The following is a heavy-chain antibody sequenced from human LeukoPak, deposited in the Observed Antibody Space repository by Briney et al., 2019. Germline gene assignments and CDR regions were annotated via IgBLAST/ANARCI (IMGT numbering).Heavy chain of an antibody. CDR2: IKSKTDGGTT. CDR1: GFTFSSYA. V-gene: IGHV3-15*01. Sequence: GGSLRLSCAASGFTFSSYAMHWVRQAPGKGLEWVGRIKSKTDGGTTDYAAPVKGRFTISRDDPKNTLYLQMNSLKTEDTAVYYCTTFYDYVWGKYYFDYWGQGTLVTVSS. D-gene: IGHD3-16*01. CDR3: TTFYDYVWGKYYFDY. J-gene: IGHJ4*02.